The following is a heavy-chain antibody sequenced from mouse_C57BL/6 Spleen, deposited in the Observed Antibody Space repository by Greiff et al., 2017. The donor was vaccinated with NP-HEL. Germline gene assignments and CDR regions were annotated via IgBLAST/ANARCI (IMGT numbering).Heavy chain of an antibody. CDR3: ARGRRRGYWYFDV. Sequence: QVQLQQPGAELVRPGSSVKLSCKASGYTFTSYWMHWVKQRPIQGLEWIGNIDPSDSETHYNQKFKDKATLTVDKSSSTAYMQLSSLTSEDSAVYYCARGRRRGYWYFDVWGTGTTVTVSS. CDR2: IDPSDSET. CDR1: GYTFTSYW. J-gene: IGHJ1*03. V-gene: IGHV1-52*01.